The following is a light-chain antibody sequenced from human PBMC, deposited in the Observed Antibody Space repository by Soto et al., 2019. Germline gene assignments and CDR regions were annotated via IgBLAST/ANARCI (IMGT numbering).Light chain of an antibody. Sequence: ETVLTQSPATLSLSPGERGTLSCRASQSISTSHYVAWYQQKPGQAPRLLIYDSSTRATGIPDRFSGSGSGTDFILTISSLEPEDSAVYICQQYGRPPKTFGLGTKVDIK. CDR2: DSS. CDR3: QQYGRPPKT. CDR1: QSISTSHY. J-gene: IGKJ1*01. V-gene: IGKV3-20*01.